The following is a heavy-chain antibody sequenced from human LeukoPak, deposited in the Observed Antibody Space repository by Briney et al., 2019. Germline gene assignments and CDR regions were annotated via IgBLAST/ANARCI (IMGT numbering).Heavy chain of an antibody. J-gene: IGHJ4*02. CDR1: GFTFSSYG. V-gene: IGHV3-30*18. Sequence: PGRSLRLSCAASGFTFSSYGMHWVRQAPGKGLEWVAVISYDGSNKYYADSAKGRFTISRDNSKNTLYLQMNSLRAEDTAVYYCAKVNLPYCSSTSCPLDYWGQGTLVTVSS. CDR3: AKVNLPYCSSTSCPLDY. CDR2: ISYDGSNK. D-gene: IGHD2-2*01.